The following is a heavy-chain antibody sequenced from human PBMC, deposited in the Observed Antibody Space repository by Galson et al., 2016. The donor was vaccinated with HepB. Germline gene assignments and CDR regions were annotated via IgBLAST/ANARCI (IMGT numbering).Heavy chain of an antibody. Sequence: SVKASCKASGYTFTSYGISWVRQAPGQGLEWMGWIRADSANTNNAQKFQGRVTVTTDTATSTAYMELRSLRYDDTAVYYCARGYDYVWGKYYFDYWGQGTLVTVSS. CDR2: IRADSANT. V-gene: IGHV1-18*04. J-gene: IGHJ4*02. D-gene: IGHD3-16*01. CDR3: ARGYDYVWGKYYFDY. CDR1: GYTFTSYG.